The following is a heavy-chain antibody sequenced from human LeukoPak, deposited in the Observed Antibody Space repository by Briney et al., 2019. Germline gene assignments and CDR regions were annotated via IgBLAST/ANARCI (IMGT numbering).Heavy chain of an antibody. CDR3: AMGTYFYGVDV. CDR1: GFTFSSYG. V-gene: IGHV3-30*03. Sequence: PGGSLRLSCAASGFTFSSYGMHWVRQAPGKGLEWVAGTSYDGINKYYADSVKGRFTISRDNSKNTLYLQMNSLRAEDTAVYYCAMGTYFYGVDVWGQGTTVTASS. D-gene: IGHD7-27*01. J-gene: IGHJ6*02. CDR2: TSYDGINK.